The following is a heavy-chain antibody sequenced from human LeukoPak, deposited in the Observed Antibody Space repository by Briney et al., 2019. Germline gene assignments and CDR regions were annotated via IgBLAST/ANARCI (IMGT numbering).Heavy chain of an antibody. Sequence: PGGSLRLSCAASGFTFGVYAMTWVRQAPGKGLEWVSPISGSSGDTYYADSVKGRFTISRDNSKNTLYLQMNNLRAEDTAIYFCAKVRHTSGWKSYYFEFWGQGTLVTVSS. D-gene: IGHD6-19*01. V-gene: IGHV3-23*01. CDR1: GFTFGVYA. CDR3: AKVRHTSGWKSYYFEF. J-gene: IGHJ4*02. CDR2: ISGSSGDT.